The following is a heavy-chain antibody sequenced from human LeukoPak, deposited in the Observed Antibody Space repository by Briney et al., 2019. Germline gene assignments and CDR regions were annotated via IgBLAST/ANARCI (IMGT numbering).Heavy chain of an antibody. Sequence: GASVKVSCNASGYTFTGYYMHWVRQAPGQGLEWMGWINPNSGGTNYAQKFQGRVTMTRDTSISTAYMELSRLRSDDTAVYYCASAYDSSGYYLSLDYWGQGTLVTVSS. CDR3: ASAYDSSGYYLSLDY. J-gene: IGHJ4*02. V-gene: IGHV1-2*02. D-gene: IGHD3-22*01. CDR1: GYTFTGYY. CDR2: INPNSGGT.